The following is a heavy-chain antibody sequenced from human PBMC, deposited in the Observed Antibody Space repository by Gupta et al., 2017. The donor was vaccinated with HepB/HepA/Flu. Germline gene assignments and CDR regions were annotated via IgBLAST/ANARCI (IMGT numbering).Heavy chain of an antibody. D-gene: IGHD4-17*01. V-gene: IGHV4-34*01. Sequence: QVQLQQWGAGLLKPSEALSLTCAVYGGSFSGSSWRWIRPPPGKGLAWIGEINHSGSTNYNPSLKSRVTISVDTSKNQFSLKLSSVTAADTAVYYCARGHDYGDYYYYYGMDVWGQGTTVTVSS. J-gene: IGHJ6*02. CDR2: INHSGST. CDR3: ARGHDYGDYYYYYGMDV. CDR1: GGSFSGSS.